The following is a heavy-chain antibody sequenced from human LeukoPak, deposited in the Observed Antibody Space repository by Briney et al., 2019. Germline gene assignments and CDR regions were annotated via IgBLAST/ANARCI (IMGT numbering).Heavy chain of an antibody. D-gene: IGHD5-18*01. V-gene: IGHV3-30*04. CDR2: ISYDGSNK. Sequence: GGSLRLSCAASGFTFSSYAMHWVRQAPGKGQEWVAVISYDGSNKYYADSVKGRFTISRDNSKNTLYLQMNSLRAEDTAVYHCASPYSYGPFDYWGQGTLVTVSS. CDR3: ASPYSYGPFDY. J-gene: IGHJ4*02. CDR1: GFTFSSYA.